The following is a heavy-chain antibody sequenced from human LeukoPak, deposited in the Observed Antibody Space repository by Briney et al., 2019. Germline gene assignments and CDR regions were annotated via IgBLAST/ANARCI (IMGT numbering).Heavy chain of an antibody. CDR1: GYTFTGYY. CDR2: INPNSGGT. V-gene: IGHV1-2*06. CDR3: AREASSWYVPIDY. D-gene: IGHD6-13*01. Sequence: ASVKVSCKASGYTFTGYYMHWVRQAPGQGLEWMGRINPNSGGTNYAQKFQGRVTMTRDTSISTAYMELSGLRSDDTAVYYCAREASSWYVPIDYWGQGTLVTVSS. J-gene: IGHJ4*02.